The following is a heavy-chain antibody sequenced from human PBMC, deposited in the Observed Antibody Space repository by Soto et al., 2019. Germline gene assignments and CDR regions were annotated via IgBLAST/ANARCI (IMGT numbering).Heavy chain of an antibody. Sequence: GGSLRLSCAASGFTFSSYSMNWVRQAPGKGLEWVSYISSSSSTIYYADSVKGRFTISRGNAKNSLYLQMNSLRDEDTAVYYCARDFKAAAGIYPYYYYGMDVWGQGTTVTVSS. CDR1: GFTFSSYS. CDR2: ISSSSSTI. CDR3: ARDFKAAAGIYPYYYYGMDV. V-gene: IGHV3-48*02. D-gene: IGHD6-13*01. J-gene: IGHJ6*02.